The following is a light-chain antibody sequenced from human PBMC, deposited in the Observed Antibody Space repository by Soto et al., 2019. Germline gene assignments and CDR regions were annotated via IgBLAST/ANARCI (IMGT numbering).Light chain of an antibody. Sequence: QSVLTQPASVSGSPGQSITISCTGTSSDVGSYNLVSWYQQHPGKAPKLMIYEVSKRPSGVSNRFSGSKSGNTASLTISGLPAVDAAVYISGAYVRGIALYVVF. CDR2: EVS. V-gene: IGLV2-23*02. CDR1: SSDVGSYNL. J-gene: IGLJ2*01. CDR3: GAYVRGIALYVV.